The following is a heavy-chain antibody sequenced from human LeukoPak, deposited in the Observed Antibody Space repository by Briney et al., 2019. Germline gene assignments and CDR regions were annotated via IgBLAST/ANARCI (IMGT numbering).Heavy chain of an antibody. D-gene: IGHD4-17*01. J-gene: IGHJ4*02. CDR3: ARDLGGYGDYDY. CDR1: GFTFSSYG. V-gene: IGHV3-21*01. Sequence: GGSLRLSCAASGFTFSSYGMNWVRQAPGKGLEWVSSISRSSYDIFYADSVTGRFTITRDNAKNSLYLQMISLRVEDTAVYYCARDLGGYGDYDYWGQGTLVSVSS. CDR2: ISRSSYDI.